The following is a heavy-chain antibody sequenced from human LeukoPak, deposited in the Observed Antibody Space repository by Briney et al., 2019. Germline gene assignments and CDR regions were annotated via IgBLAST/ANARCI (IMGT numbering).Heavy chain of an antibody. D-gene: IGHD2-2*02. CDR3: ARAGVDCSGTSCYSAYYYYGMDV. CDR2: IHDSGSS. J-gene: IGHJ6*02. Sequence: PSETLSLTCTVSGGSISNYYWSWIRQPPGKGLEWIGYIHDSGSSNYNPSLKSRVTISLDTSENQFFLNLNSVTAADTAVYYCARAGVDCSGTSCYSAYYYYGMDVWGQGTTVTVSS. V-gene: IGHV4-59*01. CDR1: GGSISNYY.